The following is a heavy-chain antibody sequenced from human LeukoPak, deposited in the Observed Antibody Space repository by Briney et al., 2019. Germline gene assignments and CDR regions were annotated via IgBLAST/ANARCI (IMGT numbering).Heavy chain of an antibody. Sequence: SETLSRTCTVSGGSVSSGSYYWSWIRQPPGKGLEWIGYIYYSGSTNYNPSLESRVTISLDTSKNQFSLKLSSVTAADTAVYYCARDGHTGYCSGGSCYPGTFDIWGQGTMVTVSS. CDR2: IYYSGST. D-gene: IGHD2-15*01. CDR3: ARDGHTGYCSGGSCYPGTFDI. CDR1: GGSVSSGSYY. J-gene: IGHJ3*02. V-gene: IGHV4-61*01.